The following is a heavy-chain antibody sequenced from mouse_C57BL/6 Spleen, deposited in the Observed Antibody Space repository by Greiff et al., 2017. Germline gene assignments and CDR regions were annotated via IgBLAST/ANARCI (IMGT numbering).Heavy chain of an antibody. V-gene: IGHV1-15*01. CDR2: IDPETGGT. J-gene: IGHJ2*01. CDR1: GYTFTDYE. Sequence: QVQLKESGAELVRPGASVTLSCKASGYTFTDYEMHWVKQTPVHGLEWIGAIDPETGGTAYNQKFKGKAILTADKSSSTAYMELRSLTSEDSAVYYCTRAYYGSSYEGYWGQGTTLTVSS. D-gene: IGHD1-1*01. CDR3: TRAYYGSSYEGY.